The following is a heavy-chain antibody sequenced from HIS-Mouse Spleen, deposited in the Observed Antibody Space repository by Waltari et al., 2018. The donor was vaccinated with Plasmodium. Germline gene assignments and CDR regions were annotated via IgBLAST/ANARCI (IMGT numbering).Heavy chain of an antibody. Sequence: TPSETLSLTCAVYGGSFSGYYWSWIRQPPGKGLEWIGEINHSGSTNYNPSLKSRVTISVDTSKNQFSLKLSSVTAADTAVYYCARGRRIVVVTAPRGFFDYWGQGTLVTVSS. CDR2: INHSGST. D-gene: IGHD2-21*02. J-gene: IGHJ4*02. V-gene: IGHV4-34*01. CDR1: GGSFSGYY. CDR3: ARGRRIVVVTAPRGFFDY.